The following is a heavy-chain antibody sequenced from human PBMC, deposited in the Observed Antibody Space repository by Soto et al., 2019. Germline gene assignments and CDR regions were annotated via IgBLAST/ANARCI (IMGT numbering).Heavy chain of an antibody. V-gene: IGHV4-34*01. CDR2: INHSGST. Sequence: SETLSLTCAVYGGSFSGYYWSWIRQPPGKGLEWIGEINHSGSTNYNPSLKSRVTISVATSKNQFSLKLSSVTAADTAVYYCARGPTHQAAAGTGEYWGQGTLVTVSS. CDR3: ARGPTHQAAAGTGEY. J-gene: IGHJ4*02. CDR1: GGSFSGYY. D-gene: IGHD6-13*01.